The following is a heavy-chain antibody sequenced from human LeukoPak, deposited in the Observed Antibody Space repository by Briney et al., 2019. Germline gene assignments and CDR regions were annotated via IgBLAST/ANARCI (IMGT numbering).Heavy chain of an antibody. CDR3: ARGPYSYDSSGAFDI. D-gene: IGHD3-22*01. J-gene: IGHJ3*02. Sequence: SETLSLTCTVSGDSISNVNYFWSWLRQPAGKGLEWIGRIYPSGSTHYKPSLKSRVTISVDTSKNQFSLELSSVTAADTAVYFCARGPYSYDSSGAFDIWGQGTMVTVSS. V-gene: IGHV4-61*02. CDR1: GDSISNVNYF. CDR2: IYPSGST.